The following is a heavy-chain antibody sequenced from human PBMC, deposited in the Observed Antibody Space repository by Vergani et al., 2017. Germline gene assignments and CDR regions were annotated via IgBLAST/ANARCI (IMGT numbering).Heavy chain of an antibody. D-gene: IGHD2-2*01. CDR2: IIPIFGTA. Sequence: VQLVQSGAEVKKPGSSVKVSCKASGGTFSSYAISWVRQAPGQGLEWMGGIIPIFGTANYAQKFQGRVTITADESPSTAYMELSSLRSEDTAVYYCARGGIVVVPTATRVDYYYMDVWGKGTTVTVSS. V-gene: IGHV1-69*01. CDR3: ARGGIVVVPTATRVDYYYMDV. CDR1: GGTFSSYA. J-gene: IGHJ6*03.